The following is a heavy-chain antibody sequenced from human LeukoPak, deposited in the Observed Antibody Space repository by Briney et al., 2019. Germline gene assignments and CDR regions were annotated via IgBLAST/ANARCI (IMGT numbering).Heavy chain of an antibody. J-gene: IGHJ4*02. D-gene: IGHD3-16*02. Sequence: PGRSLRLSCAASGFTFSSSAMHWVRQAPGNGLEWVAVISYDGSNKYYADSVKGRFTISRDNSKNTLYLQMNGLRAEDTAVYYCARSFVQAFDYWGQGTLVTVSS. V-gene: IGHV3-30*01. CDR3: ARSFVQAFDY. CDR2: ISYDGSNK. CDR1: GFTFSSSA.